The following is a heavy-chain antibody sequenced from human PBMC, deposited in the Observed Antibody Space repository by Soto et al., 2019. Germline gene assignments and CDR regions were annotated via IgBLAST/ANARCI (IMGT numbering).Heavy chain of an antibody. D-gene: IGHD5-18*01. CDR2: IRAYGGHT. Sequence: ASVRVCDQGSGYTVTSYGIGWARQAPGQGLEWMGWIRAYGGHTNYAQKLQGSGTMTTDTSTSTAYMELRSLRFDDTAVYYCARGCSYRTPYYSGMDVLCQGTTVTVSS. V-gene: IGHV1-18*01. J-gene: IGHJ6*02. CDR3: ARGCSYRTPYYSGMDV. CDR1: GYTVTSYG.